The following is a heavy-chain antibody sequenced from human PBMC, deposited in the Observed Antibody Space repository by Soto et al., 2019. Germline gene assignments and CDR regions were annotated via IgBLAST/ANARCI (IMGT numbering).Heavy chain of an antibody. CDR1: GFTFSSYA. D-gene: IGHD1-26*01. J-gene: IGHJ4*02. CDR3: ARERPYGELPYLYFDY. CDR2: ISYDGSNK. Sequence: QPGGSLRLSCAASGFTFSSYAMHWVRQAPGKGLEWVAVISYDGSNKYYADSVKGRFTISRDNSKNTLYLQTNSLRAEDTAVYYCARERPYGELPYLYFDYWGQGTLVTVSS. V-gene: IGHV3-30-3*01.